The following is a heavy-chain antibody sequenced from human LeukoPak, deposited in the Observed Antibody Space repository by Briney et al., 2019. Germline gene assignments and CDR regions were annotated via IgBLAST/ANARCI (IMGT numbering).Heavy chain of an antibody. CDR1: GYTFTGYY. CDR3: ARASHGDVWSGSYFDY. CDR2: INPNSGGT. D-gene: IGHD3-3*01. Sequence: ASVKVSCKASGYTFTGYYMHWVRQAPGQGLEWMGWINPNSGGTNYAQKFQGRVTMTRDTSISTAYMELSRLRSDDTAVYYCARASHGDVWSGSYFDYWGQGTLVTVSS. V-gene: IGHV1-2*02. J-gene: IGHJ4*02.